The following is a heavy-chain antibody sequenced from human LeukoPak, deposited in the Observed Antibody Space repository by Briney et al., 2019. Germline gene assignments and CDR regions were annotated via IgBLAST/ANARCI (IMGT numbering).Heavy chain of an antibody. J-gene: IGHJ5*02. CDR3: ARDSGSSTSEQSGWFDP. D-gene: IGHD2-2*01. V-gene: IGHV4-59*11. CDR1: GGSISSHY. CDR2: IYYSGST. Sequence: PSETLSLTCTVSGGSISSHYWSWIRQPPGKGLEWLGYIYYSGSTNYNPSLKSRVTISVDTSKNQFSLKLSSVTAADTAVHYCARDSGSSTSEQSGWFDPWGQGTLVTVSS.